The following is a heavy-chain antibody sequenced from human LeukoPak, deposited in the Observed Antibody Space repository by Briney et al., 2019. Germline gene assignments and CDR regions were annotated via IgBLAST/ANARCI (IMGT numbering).Heavy chain of an antibody. V-gene: IGHV1-18*01. CDR1: GYTFTSYD. CDR3: ARDAYNWNDAGSFDY. D-gene: IGHD1-1*01. CDR2: ISAYNGNT. Sequence: ASVKVSCKASGYTFTSYDINWVRQAPGQGPEWMGWISAYNGNTNYAQKLQGRVTMTTDTSTSTAYMELRSLRSDDTAVYYCARDAYNWNDAGSFDYWGQGTLVTVSS. J-gene: IGHJ4*02.